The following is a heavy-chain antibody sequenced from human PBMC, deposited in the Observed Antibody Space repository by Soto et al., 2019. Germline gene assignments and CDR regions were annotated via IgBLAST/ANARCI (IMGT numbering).Heavy chain of an antibody. CDR2: ISGSGGGT. J-gene: IGHJ4*02. CDR3: AKDRDVRGRSPATYYFDY. V-gene: IGHV3-23*01. D-gene: IGHD1-26*01. CDR1: GFTFSSYA. Sequence: GGSLRLSCAASGFTFSSYAMSWVRQAPGKVLEWVSAISGSGGGTYYADSVKGRFTISRDDSKNTLFLQMNSLRAEDTAVYYCAKDRDVRGRSPATYYFDYWGQGTLVTVSS.